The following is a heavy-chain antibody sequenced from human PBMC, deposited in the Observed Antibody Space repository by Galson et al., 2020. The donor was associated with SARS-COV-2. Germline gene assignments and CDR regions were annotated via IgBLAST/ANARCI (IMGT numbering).Heavy chain of an antibody. CDR3: ARHDPGTVVTNVYYSYCYMGV. Sequence: GGSLRLSCKGSGYSFTSYWIGWVRQMPGKGLEWMGIIYPGDSDTRYSPSFQGQVTISADKSISTAYLQWSSLKASDTAMYYCARHDPGTVVTNVYYSYCYMGVWGKGTTVTVSS. V-gene: IGHV5-51*01. CDR1: GYSFTSYW. J-gene: IGHJ6*03. D-gene: IGHD2-15*01. CDR2: IYPGDSDT.